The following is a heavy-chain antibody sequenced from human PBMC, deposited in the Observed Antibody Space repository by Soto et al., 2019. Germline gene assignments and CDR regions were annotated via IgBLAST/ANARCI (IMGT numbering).Heavy chain of an antibody. CDR1: GGSFSGHS. J-gene: IGHJ5*01. Sequence: LSLTCAVYGGSFSGHSWTRIRQSPGKGLEWIGDINHSGRVNYSPSLKSRVTISLDTSKNQFSLTLSAVTAADTAMYYCSTRAYDTNGYYRFDPWGQGTLVTVSS. D-gene: IGHD3-22*01. CDR2: INHSGRV. V-gene: IGHV4-34*01. CDR3: STRAYDTNGYYRFDP.